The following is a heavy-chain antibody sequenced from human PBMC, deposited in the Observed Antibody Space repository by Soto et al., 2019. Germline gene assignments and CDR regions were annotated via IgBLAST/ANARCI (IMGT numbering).Heavy chain of an antibody. CDR1: GFTFSTYD. CDR2: MNPNNGNT. J-gene: IGHJ4*02. CDR3: ARRKERSGPHYYDF. V-gene: IGHV1-8*01. Sequence: QVQLVQSGAEVKKPGASVKVSCKASGFTFSTYDISWVRQATGQGLEWMGWMNPNNGNTGYAQKFRGRVTMTRNASISTAYMELSGLRSEDTAVYYCARRKERSGPHYYDFWGQGTPVTVSS.